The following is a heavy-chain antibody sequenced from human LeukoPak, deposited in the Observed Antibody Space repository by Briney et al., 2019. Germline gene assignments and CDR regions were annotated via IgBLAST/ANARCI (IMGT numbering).Heavy chain of an antibody. D-gene: IGHD6-6*01. CDR3: ARDRYSSSSGGSTT. Sequence: PSETLSLTCTVSGGSISSYYWSWIRQPPGKGLEWIGYIYYSGSTNYNPSLKSRVTISVDTSKNQFSLQRSSVTAADTAVYYCARDRYSSSSGGSTTWGPGTLVTVSS. V-gene: IGHV4-59*01. J-gene: IGHJ4*02. CDR1: GGSISSYY. CDR2: IYYSGST.